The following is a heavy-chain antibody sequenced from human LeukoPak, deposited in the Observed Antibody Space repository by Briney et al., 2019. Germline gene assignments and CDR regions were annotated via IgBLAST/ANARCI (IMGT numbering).Heavy chain of an antibody. V-gene: IGHV4-30-4*07. CDR1: GGSISSGGYS. D-gene: IGHD3-22*01. CDR2: IHYSGST. Sequence: PSQTLSLTCAVSGGSISSGGYSWSWIRQPPGKGLDWIGYIHYSGSTYYNPSLKSRVSISVDTSKNQFSLNLSSVTAADTAVYYCARAYYYDSSGYSWGQGTLVTVSS. CDR3: ARAYYYDSSGYS. J-gene: IGHJ4*02.